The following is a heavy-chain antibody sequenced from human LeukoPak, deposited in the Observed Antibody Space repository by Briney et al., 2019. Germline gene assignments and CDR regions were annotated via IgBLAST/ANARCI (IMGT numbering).Heavy chain of an antibody. CDR1: GFTFSSYG. J-gene: IGHJ4*02. Sequence: PGGSLRLSCAASGFTFSSYGMHWVRQAPGKGLEWLAVISYDGSNKYYPDSVKGRFTISRDNSKNTLYLQLDSLRAEDTALYYCVRDGPAMLDFDYWGQGALVIVSS. CDR2: ISYDGSNK. V-gene: IGHV3-30*03. CDR3: VRDGPAMLDFDY. D-gene: IGHD3-16*01.